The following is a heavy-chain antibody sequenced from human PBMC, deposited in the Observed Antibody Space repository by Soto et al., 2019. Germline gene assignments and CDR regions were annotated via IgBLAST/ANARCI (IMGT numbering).Heavy chain of an antibody. V-gene: IGHV1-69*12. Sequence: QVQLVQSGAEVKKPGSSVKVSCKASGGTFSSYAISWVRQAPGQGLEWMGGIIPIFGTANYAQKFQGRVTTTADEFPSTAHMKLSSLRSEDPAVYYCANTYCGGDCCPSAEYCPHWGQGTLVTVSP. CDR2: IIPIFGTA. CDR1: GGTFSSYA. J-gene: IGHJ1*01. CDR3: ANTYCGGDCCPSAEYCPH. D-gene: IGHD2-21*02.